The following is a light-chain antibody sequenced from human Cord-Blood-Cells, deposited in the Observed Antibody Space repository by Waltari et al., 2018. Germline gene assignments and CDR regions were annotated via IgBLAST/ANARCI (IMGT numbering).Light chain of an antibody. J-gene: IGKJ1*01. CDR1: QSISSW. V-gene: IGKV1-5*03. Sequence: DIQMTQSPSTLSASVGDRVTITCRASQSISSWLAWYQQKPGKAPKLLIYKASSLESGVPTRFSGSGSGTGFTLTISSLQPDDFATYYCQQYNSYRKFGQGTKVEIK. CDR2: KAS. CDR3: QQYNSYRK.